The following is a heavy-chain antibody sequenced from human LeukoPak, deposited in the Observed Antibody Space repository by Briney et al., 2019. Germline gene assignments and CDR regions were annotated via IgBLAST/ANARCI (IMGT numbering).Heavy chain of an antibody. V-gene: IGHV3-53*01. J-gene: IGHJ4*02. CDR3: ARRAGAYSHPYDY. D-gene: IGHD4/OR15-4a*01. Sequence: GGSLRLSCVVSGFTSRNSVMSWVRQSPGKGLEWVSFIYSDNTHYSDSVKGRFTISRDNSKNTLYLQMNSLRAEDTAVYYCARRAGAYSHPYDYWGQGTLVTVSS. CDR1: GFTSRNSV. CDR2: IYSDNT.